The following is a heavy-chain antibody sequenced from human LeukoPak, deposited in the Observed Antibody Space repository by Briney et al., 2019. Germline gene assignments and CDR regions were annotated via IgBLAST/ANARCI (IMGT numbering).Heavy chain of an antibody. J-gene: IGHJ4*02. CDR1: GGSFSGYY. V-gene: IGHV4-34*01. Sequence: SETLSLTCAVYGGSFSGYYWSWIRQPPGKGLEWIGEINHSGSTNYNPSLKSRVTISVDTSKNQFSLKLSSVTAADTAVYYCARMASDCSYGYFRDYWGQGTLVTVSS. D-gene: IGHD5-18*01. CDR2: INHSGST. CDR3: ARMASDCSYGYFRDY.